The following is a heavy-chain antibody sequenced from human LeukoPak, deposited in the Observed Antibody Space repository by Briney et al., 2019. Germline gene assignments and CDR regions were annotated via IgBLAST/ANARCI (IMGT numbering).Heavy chain of an antibody. CDR3: ARDVGIAAAGTLYYYYGMDV. J-gene: IGHJ6*02. CDR1: GGSVSSGSYY. Sequence: SETLSLTCTVSGGSVSSGSYYWSWIRQPPGKGLEWIGYIYYSGSTNYNPSLKSRVTISVDTSKNQFSLKLSSVTAADTAVYYCARDVGIAAAGTLYYYYGMDVWGQGTTVTVSS. D-gene: IGHD6-13*01. CDR2: IYYSGST. V-gene: IGHV4-61*01.